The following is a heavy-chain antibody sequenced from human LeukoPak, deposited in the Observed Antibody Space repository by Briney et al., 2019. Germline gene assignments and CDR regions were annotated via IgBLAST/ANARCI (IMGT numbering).Heavy chain of an antibody. V-gene: IGHV1-8*01. CDR3: ARPRTQSRNWFDP. CDR1: GYTFTSYD. D-gene: IGHD1-7*01. J-gene: IGHJ5*02. Sequence: ASVKVSCKASGYTFTSYDINWVRQATGQGLEWMGWMNPNSGNTGYAQKFQGRVTMTRNTSISTAYMELSSLRSEDTAVYYCARPRTQSRNWFDPWGQGTLVTVSS. CDR2: MNPNSGNT.